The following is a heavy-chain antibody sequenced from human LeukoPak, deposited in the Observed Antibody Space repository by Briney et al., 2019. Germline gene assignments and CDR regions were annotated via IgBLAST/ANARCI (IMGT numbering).Heavy chain of an antibody. V-gene: IGHV3-48*03. CDR2: ISSSGSTI. CDR3: ARAPYDFWSGPQAKEFDY. CDR1: GFTFSSYE. Sequence: GGSLRLSCAASGFTFSSYEMNWVRQALGKGLEWVSYISSSGSTIYYADSVKGRFTISRDNAKNSLYLQMNSLRAEDTAVYYCARAPYDFWSGPQAKEFDYWDQGTLVTVSS. D-gene: IGHD3-3*01. J-gene: IGHJ4*02.